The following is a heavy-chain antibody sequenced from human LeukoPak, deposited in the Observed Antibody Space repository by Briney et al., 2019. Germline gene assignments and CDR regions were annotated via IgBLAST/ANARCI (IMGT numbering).Heavy chain of an antibody. CDR3: ARLQVHCGGDCYTRWFDP. J-gene: IGHJ5*02. CDR2: IYYSGST. V-gene: IGHV4-59*08. Sequence: PSETLSLTCTVSHGSINSYYWSWIRQPPGKGLEWIAYIYYSGSTKYNPSLKSRVTISLDRSKNQFSLKLRSVTAADTAVYYCARLQVHCGGDCYTRWFDPWGQGTLVTVSS. CDR1: HGSINSYY. D-gene: IGHD2-21*02.